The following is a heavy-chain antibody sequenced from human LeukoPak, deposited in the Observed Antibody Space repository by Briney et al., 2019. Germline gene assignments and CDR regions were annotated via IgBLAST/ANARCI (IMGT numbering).Heavy chain of an antibody. CDR3: AASIETRGDY. CDR1: GFTFSSYA. J-gene: IGHJ4*02. Sequence: GRSQRLSCAASGFTFSSYAMHWVRQAPGKGLEWVAVISYDGSNKYYADSVKGRFTISRDNSKNTLYLQMNSLRAEDTAVYYCAASIETRGDYWGQGTLVTVSS. CDR2: ISYDGSNK. V-gene: IGHV3-30-3*01. D-gene: IGHD6-6*01.